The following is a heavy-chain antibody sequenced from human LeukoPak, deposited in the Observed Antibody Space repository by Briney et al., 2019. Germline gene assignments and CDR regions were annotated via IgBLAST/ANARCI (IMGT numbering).Heavy chain of an antibody. V-gene: IGHV3-33*01. CDR1: GFTFGSYG. CDR3: ARGYYYDSSGYSDDAFDI. D-gene: IGHD3-22*01. J-gene: IGHJ3*02. Sequence: GGSLRLSCAASGFTFGSYGMHWVRQAPGKGLEWVAVILSDGSKEFYTDSVKGRFTISRENAKNSLYLQMNSLRAGDTAVYYCARGYYYDSSGYSDDAFDIWGQGTMVTVSS. CDR2: ILSDGSKE.